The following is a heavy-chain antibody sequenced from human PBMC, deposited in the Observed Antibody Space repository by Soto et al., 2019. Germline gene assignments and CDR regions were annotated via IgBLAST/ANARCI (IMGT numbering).Heavy chain of an antibody. V-gene: IGHV3-21*01. J-gene: IGHJ4*02. CDR3: ARHRFQTYYDFWSGYF. Sequence: GGALRLSCAASGFTFSSYSMNWVRQAPGKGLEWVSSISSSSSYIYYADSVKGRFTISRDNAKNTLYLQMNSLRAEDTAVYYCARHRFQTYYDFWSGYFWGQGTLVTVSS. D-gene: IGHD3-3*01. CDR1: GFTFSSYS. CDR2: ISSSSSYI.